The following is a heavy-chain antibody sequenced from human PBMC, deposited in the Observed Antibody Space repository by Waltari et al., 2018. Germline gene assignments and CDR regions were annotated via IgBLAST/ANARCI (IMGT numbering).Heavy chain of an antibody. Sequence: QVQLVESGGGVVQPGRSLRLSCAASGFTFSSYAMHWVRQAPGKGLEWVAVISYDGSNKYYADSVKGRFTISRDNSKNTLYLQMNSLRAEDMAVYYCARRYRYYFDYWGQGTLVTVSS. V-gene: IGHV3-30-3*01. D-gene: IGHD1-20*01. J-gene: IGHJ4*02. CDR2: ISYDGSNK. CDR1: GFTFSSYA. CDR3: ARRYRYYFDY.